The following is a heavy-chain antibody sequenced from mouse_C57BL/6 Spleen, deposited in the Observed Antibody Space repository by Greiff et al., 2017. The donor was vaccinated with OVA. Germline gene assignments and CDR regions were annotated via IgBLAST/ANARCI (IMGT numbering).Heavy chain of an antibody. J-gene: IGHJ3*01. D-gene: IGHD2-1*01. CDR3: ASYYGNQAWVAY. Sequence: QVHVKQSGAELVKPGASVKMSCKASGYTFTSYWITWVKQRPGQGLEWIGDIYPGSGSTNYNEKFKSKATLTVDTSSSTAYMQLSSLTSEDSAVYYCASYYGNQAWVAYWGQGTLVTVAA. CDR2: IYPGSGST. V-gene: IGHV1-55*01. CDR1: GYTFTSYW.